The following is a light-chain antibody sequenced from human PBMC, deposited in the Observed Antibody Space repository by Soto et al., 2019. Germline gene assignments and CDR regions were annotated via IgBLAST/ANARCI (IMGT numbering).Light chain of an antibody. CDR2: DVN. Sequence: QSVLAQPRSVSGSPGQSVTISCTGTSNDVGGYHYVSWYQHHPGKAPKLVIFDVNRRPSGVPHRFSGSKSDNTASLTISGLQAEDEADYCCSSYVGSYIYVFGTGTKVTVL. CDR1: SNDVGGYHY. J-gene: IGLJ1*01. V-gene: IGLV2-11*01. CDR3: SSYVGSYIYV.